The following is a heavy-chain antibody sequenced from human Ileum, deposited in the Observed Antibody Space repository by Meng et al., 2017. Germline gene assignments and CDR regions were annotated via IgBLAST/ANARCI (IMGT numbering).Heavy chain of an antibody. J-gene: IGHJ5*02. Sequence: QLQLQESGPGLVKLPETLPFPCTAPGGPIRSSSHYWAWIRQPPGTGPEWIGSIHSNGDTYYNPSLESRVTISVDTSKDQFSLKMRSVTAADTAVYYCARLIDSSSYLGWFDPWGHGTLVTVSS. V-gene: IGHV4-39*01. CDR2: IHSNGDT. D-gene: IGHD6-6*01. CDR3: ARLIDSSSYLGWFDP. CDR1: GGPIRSSSHY.